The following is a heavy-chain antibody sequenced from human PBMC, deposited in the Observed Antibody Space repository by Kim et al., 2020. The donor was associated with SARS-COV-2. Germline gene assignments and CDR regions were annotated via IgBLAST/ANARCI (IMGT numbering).Heavy chain of an antibody. CDR1: GGSFSGYY. V-gene: IGHV4-34*01. J-gene: IGHJ3*02. CDR2: INHSGST. Sequence: SETLSLTCAVYGGSFSGYYWSWIRQPPGKGLEWIGEINHSGSTNYNPSLKSRVTISVDTSKNQFSLKLSSVTAADTAVYYCARVPSTPELYGDYDAFDIWGQGTMVTVSS. D-gene: IGHD4-17*01. CDR3: ARVPSTPELYGDYDAFDI.